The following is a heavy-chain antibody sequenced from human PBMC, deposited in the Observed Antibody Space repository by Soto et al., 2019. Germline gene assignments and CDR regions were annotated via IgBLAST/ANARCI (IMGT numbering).Heavy chain of an antibody. CDR1: DFSFTHQT. D-gene: IGHD1-1*01. CDR2: LSHDGGNI. J-gene: IGHJ4*02. V-gene: IGHV3-23*01. Sequence: GCLRLTCVAPDFSFTHQTMTWVRLPPGKGLQWVAALSHDGGNIYYRDSVRGRFTISRDNSKNTLYLQMHSLKAEDTAVYFCAKQMGTWVDTAIDVWGQGTQVTVSS. CDR3: AKQMGTWVDTAIDV.